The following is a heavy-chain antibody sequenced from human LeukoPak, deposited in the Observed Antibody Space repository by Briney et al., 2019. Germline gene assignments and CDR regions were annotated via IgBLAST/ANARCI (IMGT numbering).Heavy chain of an antibody. CDR2: IYYSGST. D-gene: IGHD5-24*01. Sequence: SKTLSLTCTVSGGSISSYYWSWIRQPPGKGLEWIGYIYYSGSTNYNPSLKSRVTISVDTSKNQFSLKLGSVTAADTAVYYYAREKMATGPNYFDYWGQGTLVTVSS. CDR1: GGSISSYY. V-gene: IGHV4-59*01. CDR3: AREKMATGPNYFDY. J-gene: IGHJ4*02.